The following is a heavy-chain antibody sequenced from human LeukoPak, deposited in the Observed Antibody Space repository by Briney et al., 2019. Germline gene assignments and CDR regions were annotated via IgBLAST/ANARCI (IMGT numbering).Heavy chain of an antibody. CDR3: ARDHIVPAAINYYYGMDV. J-gene: IGHJ6*02. CDR1: GYTFTSYY. CDR2: INPSGGST. D-gene: IGHD2-2*01. V-gene: IGHV1-46*01. Sequence: ASVKVSCKASGYTFTSYYMHWVRQAPGQGLEWMGIINPSGGSTSYAQKFQGRVTMTRDTSTSTVYMELSSLRSEDTAVYYCARDHIVPAAINYYYGMDVWGQGTTVTVSS.